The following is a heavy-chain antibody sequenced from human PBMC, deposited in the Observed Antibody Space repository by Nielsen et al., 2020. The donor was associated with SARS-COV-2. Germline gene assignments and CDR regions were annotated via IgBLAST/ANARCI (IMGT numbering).Heavy chain of an antibody. D-gene: IGHD3-3*01. J-gene: IGHJ6*02. V-gene: IGHV4-30-4*01. CDR2: IYYSGST. CDR1: GGSISSGDYY. Sequence: SETLSLTCTVSGGSISSGDYYWSWIRQPPGKGLEWIGYIYYSGSTYYNPSPKSRVTISVDTSKNQFSLKLSSVTAADTALYYCARGVTIFGVVNSGMDVWGQGTTVTVSS. CDR3: ARGVTIFGVVNSGMDV.